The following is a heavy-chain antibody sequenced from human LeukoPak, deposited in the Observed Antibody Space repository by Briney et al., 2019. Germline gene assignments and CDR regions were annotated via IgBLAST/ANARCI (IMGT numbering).Heavy chain of an antibody. CDR3: AKEGVATQRGYSYRHYFDY. V-gene: IGHV3-23*01. J-gene: IGHJ4*02. CDR2: ISGSGGST. D-gene: IGHD5-18*01. CDR1: GFTFSSYA. Sequence: GGSLRLSCAASGFTFSSYAMSWVRQAPGKGLEWVSAISGSGGSTYYADSVKGRFTISRDNCKNTLYLQMNSLRAEDTAVYYCAKEGVATQRGYSYRHYFDYWGQGTLVTVSS.